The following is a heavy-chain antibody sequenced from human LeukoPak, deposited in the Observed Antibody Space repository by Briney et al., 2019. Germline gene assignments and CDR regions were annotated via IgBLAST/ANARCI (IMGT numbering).Heavy chain of an antibody. D-gene: IGHD6-6*01. CDR3: AREHSSSSGSVSDF. CDR1: GFTFSSYN. V-gene: IGHV3-48*02. Sequence: PGGSLRLSCTASGFTFSSYNMNWVRQAPGKGLEWVSHISSSSSTIYYADSVKGRFTISRDNAKNSLYVQMNSLRDEDTAVYYCAREHSSSSGSVSDFWGQGTLVTVSS. CDR2: ISSSSSTI. J-gene: IGHJ4*02.